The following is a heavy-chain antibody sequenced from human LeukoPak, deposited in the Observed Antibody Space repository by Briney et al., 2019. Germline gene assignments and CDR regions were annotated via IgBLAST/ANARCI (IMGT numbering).Heavy chain of an antibody. CDR1: EFTFSTYG. CDR2: ISGSGGST. D-gene: IGHD1-26*01. J-gene: IGHJ4*02. Sequence: SGGSLRLSCVASEFTFSTYGMSWVRQAPGKGLEWVSTISGSGGSTYYADSVKGQFTISRDNSKNTLYLQMNSLRAEDTAIYYXXXXGAEVGTTVAPGDYWGQGTLVTVSS. CDR3: XXXGAEVGTTVAPGDY. V-gene: IGHV3-23*01.